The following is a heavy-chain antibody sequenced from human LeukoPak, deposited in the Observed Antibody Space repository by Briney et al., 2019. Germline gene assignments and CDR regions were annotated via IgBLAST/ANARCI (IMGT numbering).Heavy chain of an antibody. V-gene: IGHV1-18*04. D-gene: IGHD6-19*01. CDR2: ISAYNGNT. Sequence: WASVKVSCKASGYTFTGYYMHWVRQAPGQGLEWMGWISAYNGNTNYAQKLQGRVTMTTDTSTSTAYMELRSLRSDDTAVYYCARAFWGPKAVAGPYYYYGMDVWGQGTTVTVSS. CDR3: ARAFWGPKAVAGPYYYYGMDV. J-gene: IGHJ6*02. CDR1: GYTFTGYY.